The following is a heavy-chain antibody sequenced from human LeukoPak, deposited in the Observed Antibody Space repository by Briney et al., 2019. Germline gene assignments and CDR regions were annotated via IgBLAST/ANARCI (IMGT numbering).Heavy chain of an antibody. J-gene: IGHJ5*02. CDR1: GFTFDDYT. CDR3: AKGYQFGELWFDP. D-gene: IGHD3-10*01. V-gene: IGHV3-43*01. Sequence: PGGSLRLSCAASGFTFDDYTMHWVRQAPGKGLEWVSLISWDGGSTYYADSAKGRFTISRDNSKNSLYLQMNSLRTEDTALYYCAKGYQFGELWFDPWGQGTLVTVSS. CDR2: ISWDGGST.